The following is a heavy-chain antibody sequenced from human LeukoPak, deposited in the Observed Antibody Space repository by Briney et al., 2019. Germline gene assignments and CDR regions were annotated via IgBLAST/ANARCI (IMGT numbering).Heavy chain of an antibody. D-gene: IGHD2-15*01. J-gene: IGHJ4*02. Sequence: GGSLRLSCAASGFTFSSYAMSWVRQAPGKGLEWVSAISGSGGSTYYADSVKGRFTISRDNFKNTLYLQMNSLRAEDTAVYYCAKDLEPEDIVVVVAANLGYDYWGQGTLVTVSS. CDR2: ISGSGGST. V-gene: IGHV3-23*01. CDR1: GFTFSSYA. CDR3: AKDLEPEDIVVVVAANLGYDY.